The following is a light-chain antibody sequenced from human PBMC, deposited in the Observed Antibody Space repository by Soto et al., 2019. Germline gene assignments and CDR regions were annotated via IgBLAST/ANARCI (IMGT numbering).Light chain of an antibody. V-gene: IGKV1-27*01. CDR3: LKYSSITL. Sequence: DIQMTQSPTSLSASVGDRVTITCRASQGIRNFVAWYQQKPGKAPKLLIYAASTLQSGVLSRFSGSGSGTDFTLTITSLQTADVPTSSALKYSSITLFGRGTKVYI. CDR2: AAS. CDR1: QGIRNF. J-gene: IGKJ3*01.